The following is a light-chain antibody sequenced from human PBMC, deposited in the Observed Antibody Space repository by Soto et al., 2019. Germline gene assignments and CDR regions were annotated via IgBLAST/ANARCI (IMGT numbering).Light chain of an antibody. Sequence: EIVLTQSPGTLSLFPGERATLSFRASPGLTTRYLAWYQPKPGQAPRLLIYGASSRATGIPDRFSGSGSGTDFTLTISRLEPEDFAVYSCQQYGSSPTFGQGTRLEIK. CDR1: PGLTTRY. V-gene: IGKV3-20*01. CDR3: QQYGSSPT. CDR2: GAS. J-gene: IGKJ5*01.